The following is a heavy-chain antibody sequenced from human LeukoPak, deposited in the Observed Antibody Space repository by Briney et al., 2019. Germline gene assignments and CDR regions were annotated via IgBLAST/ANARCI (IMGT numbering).Heavy chain of an antibody. Sequence: ASVKVSCKASGYTFTSYAMHWVRQAPGQRLEWMGWINAGNGNTKYSQEFQGRVTITRDTSASTAYMELSSLRSEDTAVYYCARGEVDGVEQLNYDYWGQGTLVTVSS. CDR1: GYTFTSYA. CDR2: INAGNGNT. CDR3: ARGEVDGVEQLNYDY. D-gene: IGHD6-6*01. J-gene: IGHJ4*02. V-gene: IGHV1-3*03.